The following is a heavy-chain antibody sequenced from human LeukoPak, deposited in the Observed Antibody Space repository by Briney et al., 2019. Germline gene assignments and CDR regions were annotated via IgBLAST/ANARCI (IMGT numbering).Heavy chain of an antibody. D-gene: IGHD1-26*01. J-gene: IGHJ4*02. Sequence: GGSLRLSCAASGFTFSDYAMSWVRQAPGKGLEWVSSITANGGSTYYADSVKGRFTISRDNSKNTLYLQMNSLRADDTAVYHCARDSGSYLQPTDYWGQGTLVTVSS. CDR2: ITANGGST. CDR3: ARDSGSYLQPTDY. CDR1: GFTFSDYA. V-gene: IGHV3-23*01.